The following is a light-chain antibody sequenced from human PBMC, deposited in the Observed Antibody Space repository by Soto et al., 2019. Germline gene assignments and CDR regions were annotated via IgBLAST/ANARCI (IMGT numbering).Light chain of an antibody. CDR2: GNN. V-gene: IGLV1-44*01. Sequence: QAVVSQPPSASGTPGQRVTISCSGSSSNIGRNTVNWYLQLPGTAPKILMYGNNQRPSGVPDRFSGSKSGTTASLAISGLQSEDEADYYCAVWDDSLNGQVVFGGGTKVTVL. CDR1: SSNIGRNT. CDR3: AVWDDSLNGQVV. J-gene: IGLJ2*01.